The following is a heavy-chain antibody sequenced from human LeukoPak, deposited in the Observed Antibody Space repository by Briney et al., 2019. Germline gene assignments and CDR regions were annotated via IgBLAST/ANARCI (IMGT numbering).Heavy chain of an antibody. J-gene: IGHJ4*02. V-gene: IGHV3-30*02. CDR1: GFTFSYFG. CDR2: IRYDGSNE. Sequence: GGSLRLSCVASGFTFSYFGMHWVRQAPGKGLEWVAFIRYDGSNEYYAESVKGRFTISRDNSKNTLYLQMNRLRVEDTAAYYCAKIEGKYQLANIPDSWGQGTLVTVSS. CDR3: AKIEGKYQLANIPDS. D-gene: IGHD2-2*01.